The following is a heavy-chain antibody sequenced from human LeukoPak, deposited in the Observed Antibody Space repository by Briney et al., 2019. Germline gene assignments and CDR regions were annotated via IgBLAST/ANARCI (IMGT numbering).Heavy chain of an antibody. CDR3: ACGGSYRFYDY. CDR2: ISGSGGST. CDR1: GFIFSSYA. Sequence: GGSLRLSCAASGFIFSSYAMSWVRQAPGKGLEWVSAISGSGGSTYYADSVKGRLTISRDNSENTLYLQMNSLRAEDTAVYYCACGGSYRFYDYWGQGTLVTVSS. D-gene: IGHD1-26*01. J-gene: IGHJ4*02. V-gene: IGHV3-23*01.